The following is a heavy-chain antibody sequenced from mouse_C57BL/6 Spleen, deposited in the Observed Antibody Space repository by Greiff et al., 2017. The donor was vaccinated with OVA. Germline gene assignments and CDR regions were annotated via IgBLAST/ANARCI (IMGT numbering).Heavy chain of an antibody. CDR2: INPNNGGT. D-gene: IGHD2-4*01. Sequence: VQLQQSGPELVKPGASVKISCKASGYTFTDYYMNWVKQSHGKSLEWIGDINPNNGGTSYNQKFKGKATLTVDKSSSTAYMELRSLTSEDSAVYYCARVGLRRPYWYFDVWGTGTTVTVSS. CDR3: ARVGLRRPYWYFDV. J-gene: IGHJ1*03. CDR1: GYTFTDYY. V-gene: IGHV1-26*01.